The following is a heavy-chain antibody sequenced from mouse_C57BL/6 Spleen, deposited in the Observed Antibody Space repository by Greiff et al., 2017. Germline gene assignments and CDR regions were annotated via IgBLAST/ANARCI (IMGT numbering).Heavy chain of an antibody. V-gene: IGHV1-64*01. CDR1: GYTFTSYW. CDR2: IHPNSGST. J-gene: IGHJ2*01. Sequence: VQLQQSGAELVKPGASVKLSCKASGYTFTSYWMHWVKQRPGQGLEWIGMIHPNSGSTNYNEKFKSKATLTVDKSSSTAYMQLSSLTSEDSAVYYCARKDHYYFDYWGQGTTLTVSS. CDR3: ARKDHYYFDY.